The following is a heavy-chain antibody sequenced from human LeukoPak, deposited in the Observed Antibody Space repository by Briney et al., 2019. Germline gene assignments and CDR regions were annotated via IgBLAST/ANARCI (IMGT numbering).Heavy chain of an antibody. CDR2: ISGSGDST. V-gene: IGHV3-23*01. D-gene: IGHD3-10*01. Sequence: GGSLRLSCAASGFTFSNSALSWVRQAPGKGLEWVSAISGSGDSTYYADSVKGRFTISRDNYKNTLYLQMNSLRAEDTAVYYCVSHSPYGSGSYYYWGQGTLVTVSS. CDR3: VSHSPYGSGSYYY. CDR1: GFTFSNSA. J-gene: IGHJ4*02.